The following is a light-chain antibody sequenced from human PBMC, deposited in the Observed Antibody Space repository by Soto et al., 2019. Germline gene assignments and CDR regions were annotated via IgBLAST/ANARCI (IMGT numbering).Light chain of an antibody. V-gene: IGLV2-11*01. CDR2: DVS. J-gene: IGLJ3*02. CDR3: CSYAGSYTWV. CDR1: SSDVGSYKY. Sequence: QSVLTQPSSVSGSPGQSVTISCTGTSSDVGSYKYVSWYQQHPGNAPKLIIYDVSKRPSGVPDRFSGSKSGNTASLTIFGLQADDEADYSCCSYAGSYTWVFGGGTKLTVL.